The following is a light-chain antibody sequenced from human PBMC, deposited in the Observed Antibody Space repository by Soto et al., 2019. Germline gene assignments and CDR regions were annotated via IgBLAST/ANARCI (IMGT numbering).Light chain of an antibody. V-gene: IGKV1-8*01. Sequence: AIRITQSPSSFSASTGDRVTITCLASQGISSYLAWYQQKPGKAPKLLIYAASTLQSGVPSRFSGSGSGTDFTLTISCLQSEDFATYYCQQYYSYPRTCGQGTKGDIK. CDR1: QGISSY. J-gene: IGKJ1*01. CDR3: QQYYSYPRT. CDR2: AAS.